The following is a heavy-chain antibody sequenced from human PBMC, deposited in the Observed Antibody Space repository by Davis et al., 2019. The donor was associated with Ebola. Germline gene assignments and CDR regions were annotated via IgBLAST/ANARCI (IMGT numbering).Heavy chain of an antibody. CDR3: ATEGRGYFDWLLKLSY. J-gene: IGHJ4*02. CDR2: FDPEDGET. CDR1: GYTLTELS. D-gene: IGHD3-9*01. V-gene: IGHV1-24*01. Sequence: ASVKVSCKVSGYTLTELSMHWVRQAPGKGLEWMGGFDPEDGETIYAQKFQGRVTMTEDTSTDTAYMELSSLRSEDTAVYYCATEGRGYFDWLLKLSYWGQGTLVTVSS.